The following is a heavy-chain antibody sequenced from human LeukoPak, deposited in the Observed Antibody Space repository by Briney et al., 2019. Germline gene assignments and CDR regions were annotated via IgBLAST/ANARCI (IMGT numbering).Heavy chain of an antibody. J-gene: IGHJ6*02. D-gene: IGHD3-22*01. CDR3: ARDPYYYDSSGYYYSDHYYYYGMDV. V-gene: IGHV1-69*04. CDR2: IIPILGVA. Sequence: ASVKVPCKASGGTFSSYAISWVRQAPGQGLEWMGRIIPILGVANYAQKFQGRVTITADKSTSTAYMELSSLRSEDTAVYYCARDPYYYDSSGYYYSDHYYYYGMDVWGQGTTVTVSS. CDR1: GGTFSSYA.